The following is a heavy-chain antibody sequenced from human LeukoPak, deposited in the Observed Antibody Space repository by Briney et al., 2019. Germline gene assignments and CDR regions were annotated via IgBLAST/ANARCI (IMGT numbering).Heavy chain of an antibody. Sequence: ASVKVSCKASGGTFSSYAISWVRQAPGQGLEWMGGIIPIFGTANYAQKFQGRVTITADKSTSTAYMELSGLRSEDTAVYYCARVPHYDILTGYYGGGFFDYWGQGTLVTVSS. J-gene: IGHJ4*02. D-gene: IGHD3-9*01. CDR1: GGTFSSYA. CDR3: ARVPHYDILTGYYGGGFFDY. CDR2: IIPIFGTA. V-gene: IGHV1-69*06.